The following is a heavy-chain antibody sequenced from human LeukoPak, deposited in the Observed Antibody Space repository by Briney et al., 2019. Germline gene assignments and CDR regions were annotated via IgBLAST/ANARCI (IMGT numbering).Heavy chain of an antibody. V-gene: IGHV4-59*08. CDR2: IYYSGST. Sequence: SETLSLTCTVSGGSISSYYWSWIRQPPGKGLEWIGYIYYSGSTNYNPSLKSRVTISVDTSKNQFSLKLSSVTAADTAMYYCARGGGIGNPNAFDIWGQGTMVTVSS. CDR3: ARGGGIGNPNAFDI. CDR1: GGSISSYY. J-gene: IGHJ3*02. D-gene: IGHD1-1*01.